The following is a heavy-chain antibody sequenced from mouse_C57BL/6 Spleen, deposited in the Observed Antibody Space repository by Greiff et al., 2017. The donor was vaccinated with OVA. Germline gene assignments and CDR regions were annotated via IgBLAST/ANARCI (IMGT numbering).Heavy chain of an antibody. J-gene: IGHJ2*01. Sequence: EVQLVESGGDLVKPGGSLKLSCAASGFTFSSYGMSWVRQTPDKRLAWVATISSGGSYTYYPDSLKGRSPISRDNAKNTLYLQMSSLKSDDTAMYYCARPDSAGYDFDYWGQGTTLTVSS. CDR2: ISSGGSYT. CDR1: GFTFSSYG. CDR3: ARPDSAGYDFDY. V-gene: IGHV5-6*01. D-gene: IGHD3-2*02.